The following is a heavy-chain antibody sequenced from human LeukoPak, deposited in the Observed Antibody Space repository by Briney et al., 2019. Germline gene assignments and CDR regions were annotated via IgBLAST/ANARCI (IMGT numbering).Heavy chain of an antibody. D-gene: IGHD6-6*01. Sequence: SVKVSCKASGYTFPSYFMHWVRQAPGQGLEWMGIINPTGGSTTYAQKFQGRVTMTRDTSTSTVYMELSSLRSDDTAVYYCARTAARRFDYWGQGTLVTVSS. J-gene: IGHJ4*02. CDR3: ARTAARRFDY. CDR2: INPTGGST. V-gene: IGHV1-46*01. CDR1: GYTFPSYF.